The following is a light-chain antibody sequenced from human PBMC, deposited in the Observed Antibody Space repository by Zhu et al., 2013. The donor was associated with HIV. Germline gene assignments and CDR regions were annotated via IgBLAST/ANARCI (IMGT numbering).Light chain of an antibody. CDR1: QSISSW. V-gene: IGKV1-5*03. Sequence: DIQMTQSPSTLSASVGDRVTITCRASQSISSWLAWYQQKPGKAPKVLIYKASSLESGVPSRFSGSESGTEFTLTINSLQPDDFATYYCQQYNSYPWTFGQGTKVEIK. CDR3: QQYNSYPWT. J-gene: IGKJ1*01. CDR2: KAS.